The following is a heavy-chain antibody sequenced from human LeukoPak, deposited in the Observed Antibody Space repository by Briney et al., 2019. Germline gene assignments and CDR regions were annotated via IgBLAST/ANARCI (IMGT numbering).Heavy chain of an antibody. CDR1: GYSFTSYW. CDR2: IYPGDSDT. CDR3: ARLREYSSGWYYFDY. Sequence: GESLKISCKGSGYSFTSYWIGWVRQMPGKGLEWVGIIYPGDSDTRYSPSFQGQVTISADKSISTAYLQWSSLKASDTAMYYCARLREYSSGWYYFDYWGQGTLVTVSS. D-gene: IGHD6-19*01. V-gene: IGHV5-51*01. J-gene: IGHJ4*02.